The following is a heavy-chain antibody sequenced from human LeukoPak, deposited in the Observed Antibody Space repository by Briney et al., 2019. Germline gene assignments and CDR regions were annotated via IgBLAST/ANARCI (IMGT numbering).Heavy chain of an antibody. Sequence: KPSETLSLTCTVSGGSIRSYFWSWIRQPPGKGLEWIGYIYYSGSTNYNPSLKSRVTISVDTSKNQFSLKLSSVTAADTAVYYCAREGIAARPHYYYYYMDVWGKGTTVTVSS. CDR2: IYYSGST. D-gene: IGHD6-6*01. J-gene: IGHJ6*03. CDR1: GGSIRSYF. CDR3: AREGIAARPHYYYYYMDV. V-gene: IGHV4-59*01.